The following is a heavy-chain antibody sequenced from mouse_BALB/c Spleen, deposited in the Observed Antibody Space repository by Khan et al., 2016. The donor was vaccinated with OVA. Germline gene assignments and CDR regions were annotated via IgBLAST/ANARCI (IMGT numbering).Heavy chain of an antibody. V-gene: IGHV9-2-1*01. Sequence: QIQLVQSGPELKKPGETVKISCKASGYTFTDYSMHWVKQAPGKGLTWMGWINTETGEPTYAHDFKGRFAFSLETSSSTAYLQLNNLKYEETATYFCASGRKDGNFDYWGQGTTGTVSA. CDR2: INTETGEP. CDR1: GYTFTDYS. D-gene: IGHD2-1*01. CDR3: ASGRKDGNFDY. J-gene: IGHJ2*01.